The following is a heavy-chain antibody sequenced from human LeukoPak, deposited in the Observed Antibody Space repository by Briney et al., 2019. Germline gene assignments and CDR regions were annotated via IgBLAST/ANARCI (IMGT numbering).Heavy chain of an antibody. D-gene: IGHD3-10*01. CDR3: AMRSTYYGSGSYSIPVDY. Sequence: GASVKVSCKASGYTFSSYAISWVRQAPGQGLEWMGGVIPIFGTANYAQKFQGRVTITADKSTSTAYMELSSLRSEDTAVYYCAMRSTYYGSGSYSIPVDYWGQGTLVTVSS. V-gene: IGHV1-69*06. CDR1: GYTFSSYA. J-gene: IGHJ4*02. CDR2: VIPIFGTA.